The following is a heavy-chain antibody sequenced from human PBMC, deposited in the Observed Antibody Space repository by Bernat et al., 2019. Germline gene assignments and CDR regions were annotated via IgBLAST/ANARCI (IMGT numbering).Heavy chain of an antibody. V-gene: IGHV3-11*06. CDR1: GFTFSDYY. CDR3: ARDRGNGYDWGVDY. J-gene: IGHJ4*02. CDR2: ISSSSSYS. D-gene: IGHD5-12*01. Sequence: QVQLVESGGGLVKPGGSLRLSCAASGFTFSDYYMSWIRQAPGKGLEWASYISSSSSYSNYADSVKGRFTISRDNAKNSLYLQMNSLRAEDTAVYYCARDRGNGYDWGVDYWGQGTLVTVSS.